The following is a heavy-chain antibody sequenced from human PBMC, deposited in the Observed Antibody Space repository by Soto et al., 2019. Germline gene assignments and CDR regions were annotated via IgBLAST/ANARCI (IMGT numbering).Heavy chain of an antibody. CDR1: GGSISSSNW. CDR2: IYHSGST. Sequence: SETLSLTCAVSGGSISSSNWWSWVRQPPGKGLEWIGEIYHSGSTNYNPSLKSRVTISVDKSKNQFSLKLSSVTAADTAVYYCASAAADDRAGDGTTIDYWGRGTLVTVSS. J-gene: IGHJ4*02. D-gene: IGHD6-13*01. V-gene: IGHV4-4*02. CDR3: ASAAADDRAGDGTTIDY.